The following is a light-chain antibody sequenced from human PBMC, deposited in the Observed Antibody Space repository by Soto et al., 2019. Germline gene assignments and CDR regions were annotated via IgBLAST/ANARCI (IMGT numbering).Light chain of an antibody. Sequence: QSVLNRPTSASGTPGQRVTISCSGSSSKIGSNYVYWYQQLPGTAPKLLIYRNNQRPSGVPDRFSGSKSGTSASLAISGLRSEDEADYYCAAWDDSLSGGYVFGTGTKITVL. J-gene: IGLJ1*01. CDR2: RNN. CDR1: SSKIGSNY. CDR3: AAWDDSLSGGYV. V-gene: IGLV1-47*01.